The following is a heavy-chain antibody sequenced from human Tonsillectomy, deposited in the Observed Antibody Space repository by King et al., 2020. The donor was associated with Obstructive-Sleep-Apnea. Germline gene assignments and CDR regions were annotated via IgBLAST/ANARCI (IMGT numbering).Heavy chain of an antibody. Sequence: VQLVESGGGLVKPGGSLRLSCAASGFTFSTYRMHWVRQAPGKGLEWVSSISSGSSYIYYEDSVEGRFTISRDNAKNSLYLQLNSLRAEDTAVYYCAREGRTSFDYWGQGTLVTVSS. J-gene: IGHJ4*02. CDR2: ISSGSSYI. CDR1: GFTFSTYR. D-gene: IGHD2-2*01. CDR3: AREGRTSFDY. V-gene: IGHV3-21*01.